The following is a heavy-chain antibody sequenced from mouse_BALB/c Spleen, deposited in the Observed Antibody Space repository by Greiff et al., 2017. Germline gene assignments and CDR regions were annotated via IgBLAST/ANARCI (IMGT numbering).Heavy chain of an antibody. CDR2: ISSGGST. J-gene: IGHJ3*01. CDR1: GFTFSSYA. D-gene: IGHD2-4*01. CDR3: VRGIYYDYDGFAY. Sequence: EVQVVESGGGLVKPGGSLKLSCAASGFTFSSYAMSWVRQTPEKRLEWVASISSGGSTYYPGSVMGRFTISRGNARNNLYMQMSSLRSEDTAMNYCVRGIYYDYDGFAYWGQGTLVTVSA. V-gene: IGHV5-6-5*01.